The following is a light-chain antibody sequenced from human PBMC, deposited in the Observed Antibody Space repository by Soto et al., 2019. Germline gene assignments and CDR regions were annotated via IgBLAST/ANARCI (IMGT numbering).Light chain of an antibody. CDR3: QQRINWRST. J-gene: IGKJ4*01. CDR2: GAS. CDR1: QSINSNY. Sequence: EIVLTQSPGTLSLSPGDRATLSCRASQSINSNYLAWYQQKPGQVPRLFIYGASRRATGIPDRFSGSGSGTDFTLTISGLEPEDFAVYFCQQRINWRSTFGGGTKVDIK. V-gene: IGKV3D-20*02.